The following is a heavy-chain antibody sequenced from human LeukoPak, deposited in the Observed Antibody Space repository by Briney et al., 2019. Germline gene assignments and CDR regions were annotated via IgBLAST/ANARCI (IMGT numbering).Heavy chain of an antibody. CDR2: INPNSGGT. D-gene: IGHD2-2*01. J-gene: IGHJ6*03. Sequence: ASVKLSCKASGYTFTGYYIHWVRQAPGQRLEWMGWINPNSGGTNYAQKFQGRVTMTRDSSISTTYMELSRLRSADAAVYYCARVGPAAMYYYYYYMDVWGKGTTVTVSS. CDR3: ARVGPAAMYYYYYYMDV. CDR1: GYTFTGYY. V-gene: IGHV1-2*02.